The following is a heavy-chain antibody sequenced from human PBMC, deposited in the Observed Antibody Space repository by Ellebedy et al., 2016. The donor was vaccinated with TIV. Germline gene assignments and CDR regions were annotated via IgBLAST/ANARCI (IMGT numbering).Heavy chain of an antibody. CDR3: MSRWCFGGDGFDI. J-gene: IGHJ3*02. Sequence: GESLKISXAASGFTFSSHAMHWVRQAPGKGLDWVAVIWYNGTNKYYADSVRGRFTVSRDNSKNALYLQMNSLRVEDTAIYYCMSRWCFGGDGFDIWGQGTMVTVSS. V-gene: IGHV3-33*01. D-gene: IGHD2-8*01. CDR2: IWYNGTNK. CDR1: GFTFSSHA.